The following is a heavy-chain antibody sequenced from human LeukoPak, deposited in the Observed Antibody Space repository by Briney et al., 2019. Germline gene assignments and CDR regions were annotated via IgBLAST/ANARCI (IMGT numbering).Heavy chain of an antibody. D-gene: IGHD2-21*02. CDR3: VRLGGYCGGDCYSGY. CDR2: ISWNSGSI. CDR1: GFTFDDYA. V-gene: IGHV3-9*01. Sequence: GGSLRLSCAASGFTFDDYAMHWVRQAPGKGLEWVSGISWNSGSIGYADSVKGRFTISRDNAKNSLYLQMNSLRAEDTALYYCVRLGGYCGGDCYSGYWGQGTLVRVSS. J-gene: IGHJ4*02.